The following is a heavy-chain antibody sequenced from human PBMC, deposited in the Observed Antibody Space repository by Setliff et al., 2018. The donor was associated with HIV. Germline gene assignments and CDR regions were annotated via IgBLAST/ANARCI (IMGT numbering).Heavy chain of an antibody. CDR3: ARGSALIVGAARFYFDY. Sequence: ASVKVSCKASGYTFANYGFSWVRQAPGQGLEWMGWISAYNGNTNYAQKVQGRVTMTTDPSTSTVYMELRSLRSDDTAVYYCARGSALIVGAARFYFDYWGQGTLVTVSS. J-gene: IGHJ4*02. CDR1: GYTFANYG. V-gene: IGHV1-18*01. D-gene: IGHD1-26*01. CDR2: ISAYNGNT.